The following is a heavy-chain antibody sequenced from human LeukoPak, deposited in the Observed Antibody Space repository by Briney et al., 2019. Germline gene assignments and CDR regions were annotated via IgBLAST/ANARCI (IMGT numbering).Heavy chain of an antibody. J-gene: IGHJ4*02. CDR1: GFTVSSNY. Sequence: PGGSLRLSCAASGFTVSSNYMSWVRQAPGKGLEWVSVIYSGGSTYYADSVKGRFTISRDNSKNTLFLQMNSLRAEDTAVYYCAKEARDILTHCYWGSQFDYWGQGTQVTVSS. D-gene: IGHD3-9*01. CDR2: IYSGGST. CDR3: AKEARDILTHCYWGSQFDY. V-gene: IGHV3-53*01.